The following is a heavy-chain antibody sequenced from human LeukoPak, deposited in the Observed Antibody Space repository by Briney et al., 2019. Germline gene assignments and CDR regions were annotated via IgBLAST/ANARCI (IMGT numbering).Heavy chain of an antibody. Sequence: GGSLRLSCAASGFTFSSYGMHWVRQAPGKGLEWVAFIRYDGSNKYYADSVKGRFTISRDNSKNTLCLQMNSLRAEDTAVYYCAKGLGYYDSSGYYFRGDFDYWGQGTLVTVSS. CDR1: GFTFSSYG. D-gene: IGHD3-22*01. CDR3: AKGLGYYDSSGYYFRGDFDY. CDR2: IRYDGSNK. J-gene: IGHJ4*02. V-gene: IGHV3-30*02.